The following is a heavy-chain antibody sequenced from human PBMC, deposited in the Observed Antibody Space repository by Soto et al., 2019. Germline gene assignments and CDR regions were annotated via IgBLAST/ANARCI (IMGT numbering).Heavy chain of an antibody. CDR2: ISSSSSCI. V-gene: IGHV3-21*01. J-gene: IGHJ6*03. D-gene: IGHD3-10*01. CDR1: GFTFSSYS. CDR3: ARSPGGFGELLYYYYMDV. Sequence: GGSLRLSCAASGFTFSSYSMNWVRQAPGKGLEWVSSISSSSSCIYYADSVKGRFTISRDNAKNSLYLQMNSLRAEDTAVYYCARSPGGFGELLYYYYMDVWGKGTTVTVSS.